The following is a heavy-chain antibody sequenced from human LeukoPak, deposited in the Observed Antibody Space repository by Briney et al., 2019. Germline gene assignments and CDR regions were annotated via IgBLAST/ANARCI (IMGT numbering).Heavy chain of an antibody. CDR2: VWHDGNNK. D-gene: IGHD5-18*01. V-gene: IGHV3-33*01. J-gene: IGHJ4*02. Sequence: GRSLRLSCAASGFNFNDYGMHWVRQAPGKGLEWVAIVWHDGNNKYYADSVRGRFTISRDNSKNTPYLEMNSLRAEDTAVYYCARDGAYSYTYWGQGTLVIVSS. CDR3: ARDGAYSYTY. CDR1: GFNFNDYG.